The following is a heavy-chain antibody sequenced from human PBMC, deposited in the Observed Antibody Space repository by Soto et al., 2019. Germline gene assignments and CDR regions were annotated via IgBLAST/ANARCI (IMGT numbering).Heavy chain of an antibody. CDR3: AREWEPGTGTSYNWFDP. Sequence: VASVKVSCKASGYTFTSYYMHWVRQAPGQGLEWMGIINPSGGSTSYAQKFQGRVTMTRDTSTSTVYMELSSLGSEDTAVYYCAREWEPGTGTSYNWFDPWGQGTLVTVSS. CDR1: GYTFTSYY. CDR2: INPSGGST. V-gene: IGHV1-46*01. D-gene: IGHD1-7*01. J-gene: IGHJ5*02.